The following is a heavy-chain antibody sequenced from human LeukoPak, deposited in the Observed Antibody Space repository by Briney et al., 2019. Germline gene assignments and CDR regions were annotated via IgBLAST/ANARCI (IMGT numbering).Heavy chain of an antibody. D-gene: IGHD3-10*01. CDR2: IRSKAYGGTT. Sequence: GGSLRLSCTASGFTFCDYAMSWVRQAPGKGLEWVGFIRSKAYGGTTEYAASVKGRFTISRDDSKSIAYLQMNSLKTEDTAVYYCTREYGYIWFDPWGQGTLVTVSS. CDR3: TREYGYIWFDP. CDR1: GFTFCDYA. V-gene: IGHV3-49*04. J-gene: IGHJ5*02.